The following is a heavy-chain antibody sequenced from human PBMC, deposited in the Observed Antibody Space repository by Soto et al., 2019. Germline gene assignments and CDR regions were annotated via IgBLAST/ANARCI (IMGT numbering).Heavy chain of an antibody. CDR2: IYYSGST. D-gene: IGHD3-16*01. V-gene: IGHV4-59*01. CDR3: ARDRAYGSLNYDLVLGFDCFRPYPYCTDG. Sequence: SETLRHTRTVSGGSMSRYYWSGSRQPPGKGLEWIGYIYYSGSTNYNPSLKSRVTISVDTSKNQFSLKLSSVTAADTAVYYCARDRAYGSLNYDLVLGFDCFRPYPYCTDGWGQGST. J-gene: IGHJ6*02. CDR1: GGSMSRYY.